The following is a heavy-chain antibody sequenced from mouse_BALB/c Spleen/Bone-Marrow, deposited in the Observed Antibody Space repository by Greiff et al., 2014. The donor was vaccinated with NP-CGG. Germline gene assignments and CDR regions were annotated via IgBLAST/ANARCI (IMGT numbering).Heavy chain of an antibody. J-gene: IGHJ3*01. CDR1: GFNIKDTY. CDR3: AIYYYGSSGFAY. V-gene: IGHV14-3*02. Sequence: VQLQQSGAELVKPGASVKLSCTASGFNIKDTYMHWVKQRPEQGLEWIGRIDPANGNTKYDPKFQGKATITADTSSNTAYLQLSSLTSEDTAVYYCAIYYYGSSGFAYWGQGTLVTGS. CDR2: IDPANGNT. D-gene: IGHD1-1*01.